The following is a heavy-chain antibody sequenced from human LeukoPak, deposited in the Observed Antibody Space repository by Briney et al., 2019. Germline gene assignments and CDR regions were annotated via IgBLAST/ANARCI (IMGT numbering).Heavy chain of an antibody. Sequence: GGSLRLSCTASGFTFNDYAMSWVRQAPGKGLEWVGFIRRKAYGGTTEYAASVKGRFTISRDDSKSIAYLQMNSLRAEDTAVYYCAKFDYYDSSGYLSLPHYYYYYYMDVWGKGTTVTVSS. CDR1: GFTFNDYA. CDR3: AKFDYYDSSGYLSLPHYYYYYYMDV. CDR2: IRRKAYGGTT. V-gene: IGHV3-49*04. D-gene: IGHD3-22*01. J-gene: IGHJ6*03.